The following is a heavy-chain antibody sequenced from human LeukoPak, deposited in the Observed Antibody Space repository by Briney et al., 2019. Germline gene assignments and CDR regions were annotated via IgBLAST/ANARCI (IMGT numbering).Heavy chain of an antibody. CDR1: GYSFTSYW. J-gene: IGHJ4*02. CDR2: IYPDDSDT. V-gene: IGHV5-51*01. D-gene: IGHD6-13*01. CDR3: GKLGVYRSSWYGFFDY. Sequence: GESLKISCKSSGYSFTSYWIGWVRQMPGKGLEWMGIIYPDDSDTRYSPSFQGQVTISVDKSISTAYLQWSSLKASDTAMYYCGKLGVYRSSWYGFFDYWGQGTLVAVSS.